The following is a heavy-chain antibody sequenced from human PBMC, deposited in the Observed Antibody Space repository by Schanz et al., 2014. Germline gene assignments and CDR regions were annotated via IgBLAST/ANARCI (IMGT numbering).Heavy chain of an antibody. V-gene: IGHV3-30*18. CDR1: GFTFSSYG. D-gene: IGHD3-10*01. J-gene: IGHJ6*02. CDR2: ISYDGSNK. Sequence: VQLVESGGGVVQPGRSLRLSCAASGFTFSSYGMHWVRQAPGKGLEWVAIISYDGSNKYYADSVKGRFTISRDNSKNTLYLQMNSLRAEDTAVYFCAKEMFYFGSRPGMDVWGQGTTVTVSS. CDR3: AKEMFYFGSRPGMDV.